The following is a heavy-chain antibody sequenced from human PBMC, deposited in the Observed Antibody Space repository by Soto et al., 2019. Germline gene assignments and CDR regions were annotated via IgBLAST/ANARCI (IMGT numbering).Heavy chain of an antibody. CDR3: ARGQDKRRGGSFKRALSRWFDP. V-gene: IGHV4-34*01. J-gene: IGHJ5*02. D-gene: IGHD2-15*01. Sequence: SETLSLTCAVYGGSFSGYYWSWIRQPPGKGLEWIGEINHSGSTNYNPSLKSRVTISVDTSKNQFSLKLSSVTAADTAVYYCARGQDKRRGGSFKRALSRWFDPWGQGTLVTVSS. CDR2: INHSGST. CDR1: GGSFSGYY.